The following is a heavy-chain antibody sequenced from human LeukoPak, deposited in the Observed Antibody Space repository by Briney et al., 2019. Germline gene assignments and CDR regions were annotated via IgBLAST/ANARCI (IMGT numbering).Heavy chain of an antibody. CDR2: ISSSSYI. V-gene: IGHV3-21*01. Sequence: PGGSLRLSCAASGFTFSSYSMNWVRQAPGKGLEWVSSISSSSYIYYADSVKDRFTISRDNAKNSLYLQMNSLRAEDTAVYYCARDHSSSCSDYWGQGTLVTVSS. CDR3: ARDHSSSCSDY. J-gene: IGHJ4*02. D-gene: IGHD6-6*01. CDR1: GFTFSSYS.